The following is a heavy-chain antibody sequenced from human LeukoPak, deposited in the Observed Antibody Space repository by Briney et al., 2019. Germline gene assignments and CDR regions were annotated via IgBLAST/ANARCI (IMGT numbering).Heavy chain of an antibody. CDR3: ARAPYNFWSGYYTPYYYYMDV. V-gene: IGHV3-7*01. CDR1: GFTFSSYW. CDR2: IKQDGSEK. D-gene: IGHD3-3*01. J-gene: IGHJ6*03. Sequence: GGSLRLSCAASGFTFSSYWMSWVRQAPGKGLEWVANIKQDGSEKYYVDSVKGRFTISRDNAKNSLYLQMNSLRAEDMAVYYCARAPYNFWSGYYTPYYYYMDVWGKGTTVTVSS.